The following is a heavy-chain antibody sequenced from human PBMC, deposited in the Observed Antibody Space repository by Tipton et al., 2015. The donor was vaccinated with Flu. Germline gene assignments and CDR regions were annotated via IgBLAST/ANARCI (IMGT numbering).Heavy chain of an antibody. V-gene: IGHV3-33*06. CDR3: AKDFLPNILAARTHRPFDY. CDR1: GFTFSSYG. J-gene: IGHJ4*02. D-gene: IGHD6-25*01. Sequence: SLRLSCAVSGFTFSSYGMHWVRQAPGKGLEWVAFIWFDGSQTYYADPVKGRFTTSRDNSMNTLYLQMNGLRAEDTAVYYCAKDFLPNILAARTHRPFDYWGQGTLVTVSS. CDR2: IWFDGSQT.